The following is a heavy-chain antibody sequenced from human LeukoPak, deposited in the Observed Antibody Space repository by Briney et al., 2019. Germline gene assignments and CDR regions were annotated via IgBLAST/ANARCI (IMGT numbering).Heavy chain of an antibody. CDR2: ISGDAHKT. CDR3: ARDLGKYGPFYFDY. CDR1: GFTFSNYA. J-gene: IGHJ4*02. Sequence: PGGSLRLSCAASGFTFSNYAMNWVRQAPGKGLEWVSMISGDAHKTYYAASVKGRFTISRDNSKNTLYLQMNNLRADDTAVYYCARDLGKYGPFYFDYWGQGTLVTVSP. D-gene: IGHD3-10*01. V-gene: IGHV3-23*01.